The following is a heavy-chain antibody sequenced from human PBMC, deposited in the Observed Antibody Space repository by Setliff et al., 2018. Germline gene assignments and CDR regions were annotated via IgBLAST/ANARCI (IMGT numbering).Heavy chain of an antibody. V-gene: IGHV3-7*01. J-gene: IGHJ4*02. CDR3: SSYLVS. Sequence: PSETLSLSCAASGFTFSSSAMAWVRQAPGKGLEWVASITHDGSKTYILDSVKGRFTISRDNTKNSLYLQMNSLRVDDTAVYYCSSYLVSWGQGALVTVSS. CDR1: GFTFSSSA. D-gene: IGHD2-21*01. CDR2: ITHDGSKT.